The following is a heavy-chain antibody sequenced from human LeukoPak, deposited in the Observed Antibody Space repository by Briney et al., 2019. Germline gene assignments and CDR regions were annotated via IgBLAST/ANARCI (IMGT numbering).Heavy chain of an antibody. CDR1: GFTFSDYW. CDR3: VRDSRYNMGV. D-gene: IGHD5-12*01. V-gene: IGHV3-74*01. J-gene: IGHJ6*02. Sequence: QPGGSLRLSCIASGFTFSDYWMHWVRQAPGKGPVWVSRIISDGSSVSYVDSVKGRFIMSRDNAKNTLYLQMNSLRVEDTAVYYCVRDSRYNMGVWGQGTTVTVSS. CDR2: IISDGSSV.